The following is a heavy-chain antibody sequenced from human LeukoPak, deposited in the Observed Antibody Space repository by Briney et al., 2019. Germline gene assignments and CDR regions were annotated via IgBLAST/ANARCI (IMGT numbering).Heavy chain of an antibody. J-gene: IGHJ3*02. V-gene: IGHV4-30-4*01. Sequence: SETLSLTCTVSGGSISSGDYYWSWIRQPPGKGLEWIGYIYYSGSTYYNPSLKSRVTISVDTSKNQFSLKLSSVTAADTAVYYCARDHYDSSGSLSAFDIWGQGTMVTVSS. D-gene: IGHD3-22*01. CDR1: GGSISSGDYY. CDR2: IYYSGST. CDR3: ARDHYDSSGSLSAFDI.